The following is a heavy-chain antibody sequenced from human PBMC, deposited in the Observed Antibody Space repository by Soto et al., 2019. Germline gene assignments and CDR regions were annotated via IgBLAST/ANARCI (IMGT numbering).Heavy chain of an antibody. J-gene: IGHJ4*02. CDR1: GYTFTSYY. Sequence: QVQLVQSGAEVKKPGASVKVSCKASGYTFTSYYMDWVRQAPGQGLEWMGIINPSGGSTSYAQKFQGRVTMTRDTSTSTVYMELSSLRSEDTAVYYCARGLDSSWYIGPILKYAYWGQGTLVTVSS. CDR3: ARGLDSSWYIGPILKYAY. V-gene: IGHV1-46*01. CDR2: INPSGGST. D-gene: IGHD6-13*01.